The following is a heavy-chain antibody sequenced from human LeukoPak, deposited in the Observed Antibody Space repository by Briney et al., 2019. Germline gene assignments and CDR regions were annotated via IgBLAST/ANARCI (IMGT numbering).Heavy chain of an antibody. CDR3: ARHGVVGGGYYSHFDY. CDR1: GYSFTSYW. CDR2: IYPGDSDT. V-gene: IGHV5-51*01. J-gene: IGHJ4*02. Sequence: GESLKISCKGSGYSFTSYWIGWVRQLPGKGLEWMGMIYPGDSDTRYSPSFQGQVTISADKSISTAYLQWSSLKASDTAMYYCARHGVVGGGYYSHFDYWGQGTLVTVSS. D-gene: IGHD3-22*01.